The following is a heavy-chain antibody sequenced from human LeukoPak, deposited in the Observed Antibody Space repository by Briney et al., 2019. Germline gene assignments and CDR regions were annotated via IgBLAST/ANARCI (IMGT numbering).Heavy chain of an antibody. Sequence: SETLSLTCTVSGGSISSYYWSWLRQPPGKGLEWIGYIYYSGSTNYNHSLKSRVTISVDTTKNQFSLKLSSVTAADTAVYYCARDILTGYSNWFDPWGQGTLVTVSS. CDR1: GGSISSYY. CDR3: ARDILTGYSNWFDP. D-gene: IGHD3-9*01. J-gene: IGHJ5*02. CDR2: IYYSGST. V-gene: IGHV4-59*01.